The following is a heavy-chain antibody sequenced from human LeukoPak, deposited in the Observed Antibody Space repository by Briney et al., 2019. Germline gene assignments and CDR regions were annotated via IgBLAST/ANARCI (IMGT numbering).Heavy chain of an antibody. CDR1: GGSFSGYY. CDR2: INHSGST. D-gene: IGHD5-18*01. J-gene: IGHJ4*02. CDR3: ARARPGYSYGYSGGTCFDY. V-gene: IGHV4-34*01. Sequence: PSETLSLTCAVYGGSFSGYYWSWVRQPPGKGLEGSGEINHSGSTNYNPSLTSRVTISVDTSKNQFSLKLSSVTAADTAVYYCARARPGYSYGYSGGTCFDYWGQGTLVTASS.